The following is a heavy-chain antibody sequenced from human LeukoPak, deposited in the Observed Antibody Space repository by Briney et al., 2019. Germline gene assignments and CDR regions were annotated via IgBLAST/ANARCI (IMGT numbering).Heavy chain of an antibody. V-gene: IGHV3-23*01. CDR1: GFTFSNYA. CDR2: ISGRGANT. CDR3: AKEEVGSYYDSSGILHN. J-gene: IGHJ4*02. Sequence: PGGSLRLSCAASGFTFSNYAMSWVRQAPGKGLEWISAISGRGANTYYADSLKGQFTISRDNSKSTLYLQMNSLRAEDTAVYFCAKEEVGSYYDSSGILHNWGQGTRVTVSS. D-gene: IGHD3-22*01.